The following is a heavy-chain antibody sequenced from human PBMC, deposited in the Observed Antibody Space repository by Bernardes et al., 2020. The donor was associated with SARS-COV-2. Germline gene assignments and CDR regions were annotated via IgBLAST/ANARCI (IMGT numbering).Heavy chain of an antibody. D-gene: IGHD1-26*01. CDR2: IIPLFGTT. V-gene: IGHV1-69*13. CDR1: GNTFTSYA. Sequence: SVKVSCKTSGNTFTSYAVIWVRQAPGQGLECMGGIIPLFGTTNYAQNFQGRVTIAADESTSTGYMELSSLRIEDTAMYYCARSGTYPDAFDSRGQGTMVT. CDR3: ARSGTYPDAFDS. J-gene: IGHJ3*02.